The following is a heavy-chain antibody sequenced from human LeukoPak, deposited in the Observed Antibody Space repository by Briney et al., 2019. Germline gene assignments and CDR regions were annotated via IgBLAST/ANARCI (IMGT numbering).Heavy chain of an antibody. CDR2: IKPDGSEK. Sequence: GGSLRLSCAASGFTFRLYWMNWVRQASGKGLEWVANIKPDGSEKRYADSVKGRFTISRDNAENSLYLQMNSLRAEDTAVYYCARVVGTDEGADYWGQGTLVTVSS. CDR1: GFTFRLYW. V-gene: IGHV3-7*04. J-gene: IGHJ4*02. D-gene: IGHD1-7*01. CDR3: ARVVGTDEGADY.